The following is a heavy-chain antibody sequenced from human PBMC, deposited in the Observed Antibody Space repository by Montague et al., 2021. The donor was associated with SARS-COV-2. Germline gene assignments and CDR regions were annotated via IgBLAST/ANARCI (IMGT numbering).Heavy chain of an antibody. CDR3: ARKLGRTGAFDI. D-gene: IGHD1-7*01. V-gene: IGHV3-21*01. J-gene: IGHJ3*02. CDR1: GFTFSNFF. Sequence: SLRLSCAASGFTFSNFFINWVRQAPGKGLEWVSSITSSGDYIWYADSLKSRFTGSRDNAKNSVYLQMSSLRAEDTAVYYCARKLGRTGAFDIWGQGTAVTVSS. CDR2: ITSSGDYI.